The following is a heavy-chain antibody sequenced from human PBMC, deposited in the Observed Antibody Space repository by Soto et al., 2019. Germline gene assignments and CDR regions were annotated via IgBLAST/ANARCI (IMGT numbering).Heavy chain of an antibody. CDR1: GLTFSDYY. CDR2: ISSSSSYT. V-gene: IGHV3-11*06. D-gene: IGHD3-16*01. J-gene: IGHJ4*02. CDR3: ARTQGEFLDY. Sequence: PGGSLRLSCAGSGLTFSDYYMSWFRQAPGKGLEWVSYISSSSSYTNYADSVKGRFTISRDNAKNSLYLQMNSLRAEDTAVYYCARTQGEFLDYWGQGTLVTVSS.